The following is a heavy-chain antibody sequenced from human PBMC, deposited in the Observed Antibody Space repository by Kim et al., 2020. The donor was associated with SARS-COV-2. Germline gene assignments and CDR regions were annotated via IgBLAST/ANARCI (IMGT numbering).Heavy chain of an antibody. J-gene: IGHJ2*01. V-gene: IGHV4-39*01. CDR2: IYYSGST. CDR1: GGSISSSSYY. CDR3: ARHGAPCYYDRLKYFDL. Sequence: SETLSLTCTVSGGSISSSSYYWGWIRQPPGKGLEWIGSIYYSGSTYYNPSLKSRVTISVDTSKNQFSLKLSSVTAADTAVYYCARHGAPCYYDRLKYFDLWGRGTLVTVSS. D-gene: IGHD3-22*01.